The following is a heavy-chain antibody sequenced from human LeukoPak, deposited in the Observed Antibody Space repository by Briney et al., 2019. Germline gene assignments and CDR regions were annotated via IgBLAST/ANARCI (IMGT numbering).Heavy chain of an antibody. V-gene: IGHV3-23*01. J-gene: IGHJ6*02. CDR3: ARYSYGYGMDV. CDR1: GFTFSNYA. D-gene: IGHD5-18*01. CDR2: ISGSGGST. Sequence: GGSLRLSCAASGFTFSNYAMRWVRQAPGRGLEWVSAISGSGGSTYYADSVRSRFTISRDNSKNTLHLQMNGLRAEDTALYYCARYSYGYGMDVWGQGTSVTVSS.